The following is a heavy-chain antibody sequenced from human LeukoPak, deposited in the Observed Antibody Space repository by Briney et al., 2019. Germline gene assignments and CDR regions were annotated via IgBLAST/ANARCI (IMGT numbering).Heavy chain of an antibody. Sequence: PGRSLRLSCAASGFTFSSYAMHWVRQAPGKGLEWVAVISYDGSNKYYADSVKGRFTISRDNSKNTLYLQMNSLRAEDTAVYYCARDPTPRYCSGGSCYTHYGMDVWGQGTTVTVSS. V-gene: IGHV3-30*01. CDR3: ARDPTPRYCSGGSCYTHYGMDV. CDR2: ISYDGSNK. D-gene: IGHD2-15*01. J-gene: IGHJ6*02. CDR1: GFTFSSYA.